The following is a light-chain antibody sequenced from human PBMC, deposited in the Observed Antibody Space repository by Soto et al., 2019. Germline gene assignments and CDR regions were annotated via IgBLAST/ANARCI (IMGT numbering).Light chain of an antibody. CDR3: QQYGSSPPLT. Sequence: EIVLTQSPGTLSLSPGERATLSCRASQSVSSSYLAWYQQKPGQAPRLLIYAASTRATGIPDRFSGGGSGTDFTLTIRRLEPEDFAVYYCQQYGSSPPLTFGGGTKVEIK. CDR1: QSVSSSY. CDR2: AAS. V-gene: IGKV3-20*01. J-gene: IGKJ4*01.